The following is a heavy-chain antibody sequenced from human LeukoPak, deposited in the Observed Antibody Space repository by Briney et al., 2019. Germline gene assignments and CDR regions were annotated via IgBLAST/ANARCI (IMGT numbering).Heavy chain of an antibody. CDR2: IYYSGST. Sequence: SETLSLTCTVSGGSISSYYWSWIRQPPGKGLEWIGYIYYSGSTNYNPSLKSRVTISVDTSKNRFSLKLSSVTAADTAVYYCARVIDDYVWGSYRSPYYFDYWGQGTLVTVSS. CDR1: GGSISSYY. CDR3: ARVIDDYVWGSYRSPYYFDY. V-gene: IGHV4-59*01. D-gene: IGHD3-16*02. J-gene: IGHJ4*02.